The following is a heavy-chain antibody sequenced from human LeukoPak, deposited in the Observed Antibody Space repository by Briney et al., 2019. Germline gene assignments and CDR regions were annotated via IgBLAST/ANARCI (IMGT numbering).Heavy chain of an antibody. V-gene: IGHV3-23*01. CDR2: FSGSGGST. J-gene: IGHJ4*02. D-gene: IGHD2-15*01. CDR3: AKSGLNRFDY. CDR1: GFTFSSYE. Sequence: GGSLRPSCAASGFTFSSYEMNWVRQAPGKGLEWVSTFSGSGGSTHYADSVKGRFTISRDNSKNTLYLQMNSLRAEDTAVYYCAKSGLNRFDYWGQGTLVTVSS.